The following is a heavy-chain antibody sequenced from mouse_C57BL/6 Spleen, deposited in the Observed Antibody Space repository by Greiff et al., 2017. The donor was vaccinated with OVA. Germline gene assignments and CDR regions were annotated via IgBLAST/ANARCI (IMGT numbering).Heavy chain of an antibody. V-gene: IGHV10-3*01. CDR3: VRERGGYYGSQGYFDV. CDR1: GFTFNTYA. J-gene: IGHJ1*03. CDR2: IRSKSSNYAT. Sequence: VQLKESGGGLVQPKGSLKLSCAASGFTFNTYAMHWVRQAPGKGLEWVARIRSKSSNYATYYADSVKDRFTISRDDSQSMLYLQMNNLKTEDTAMYYCVRERGGYYGSQGYFDVWGTGTTVTVSS. D-gene: IGHD1-1*01.